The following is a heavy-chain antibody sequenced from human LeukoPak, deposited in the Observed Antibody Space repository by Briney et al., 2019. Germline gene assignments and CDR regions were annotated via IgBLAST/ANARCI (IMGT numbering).Heavy chain of an antibody. CDR2: VNTDGDST. CDR1: GFYFSDYW. J-gene: IGHJ3*02. Sequence: SGGSLRLSCAASGFYFSDYWMHWVRQAPAKGPVWVSRVNTDGDSTIYADFVEGRFTISRDNAKNTLYLRMRTLRAEDTAVYYCARTRGNAFDIWGLGTLVTVSS. D-gene: IGHD3-10*01. CDR3: ARTRGNAFDI. V-gene: IGHV3-74*01.